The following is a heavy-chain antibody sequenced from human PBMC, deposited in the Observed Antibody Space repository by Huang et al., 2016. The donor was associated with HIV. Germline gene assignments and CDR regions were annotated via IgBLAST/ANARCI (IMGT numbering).Heavy chain of an antibody. J-gene: IGHJ6*02. CDR3: ATKTGAMDI. D-gene: IGHD1-7*01. CDR1: TFTFGAYW. V-gene: IGHV3-7*03. Sequence: VESGGRLVQPGGSIRLSCVGSTFTFGAYWMSWFRQTLGKGVEVVANIRQDESEKYYVDSVKGRFNISSDNAKKVLFLEMNNVTVEDTATYYCATKTGAMDIWGQGTTVTVS. CDR2: IRQDESEK.